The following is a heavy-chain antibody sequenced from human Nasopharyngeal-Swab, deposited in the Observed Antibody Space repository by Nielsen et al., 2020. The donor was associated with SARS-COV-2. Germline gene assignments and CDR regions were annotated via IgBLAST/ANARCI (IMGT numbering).Heavy chain of an antibody. CDR2: INPSGGQT. CDR3: ARDLDPATAGALDI. J-gene: IGHJ3*02. CDR1: GYTFSIYY. Sequence: ASVKVSCKASGYTFSIYYIHWVRQAPAQGLEWMGLINPSGGQTTYAQKFQGRVTMTRDTSTSTVYMELSSLRSEDTAVYYCARDLDPATAGALDIWGQGTMVTVSS. V-gene: IGHV1-46*01. D-gene: IGHD2-2*01.